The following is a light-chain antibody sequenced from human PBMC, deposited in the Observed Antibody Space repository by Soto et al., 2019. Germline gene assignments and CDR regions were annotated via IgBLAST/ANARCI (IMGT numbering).Light chain of an antibody. CDR1: QSVSSSY. V-gene: IGKV3-20*01. J-gene: IGKJ1*01. Sequence: VLLQSPGTLFLAPGVKLALLRMASQSVSSSYLAWYQRKPGQAPRLLIFGASRRATGIPDRCSGSGSGAGFTRTVSRLEPEDFAVYYCQQYNNWPWTFGQGTKVEIK. CDR3: QQYNNWPWT. CDR2: GAS.